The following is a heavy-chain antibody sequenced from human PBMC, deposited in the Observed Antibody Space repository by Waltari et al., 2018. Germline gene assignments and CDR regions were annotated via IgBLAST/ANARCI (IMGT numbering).Heavy chain of an antibody. CDR3: ASLSGYFDY. V-gene: IGHV4-39*07. Sequence: QLQLQESGPGLVKPSETLSLTCTVPGGSIRSSRYYWGWIRQPPGKGLEWIGSIYYSGSTYYNPSLKSRVTISVDTSKNQFSLKLSSVTAADTAVYYCASLSGYFDYWGQGTLVTVSS. J-gene: IGHJ4*02. CDR2: IYYSGST. D-gene: IGHD3-3*01. CDR1: GGSIRSSRYY.